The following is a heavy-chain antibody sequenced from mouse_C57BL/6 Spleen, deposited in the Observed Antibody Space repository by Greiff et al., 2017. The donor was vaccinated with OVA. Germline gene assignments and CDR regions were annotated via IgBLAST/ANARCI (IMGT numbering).Heavy chain of an antibody. Sequence: DVKVEESGGGLVKPGGSLKLSCAASGFTFSDYGMHWVRQAPEKGLEWVAYISSGSSTIYYADTVKGRFTISRDNAKNTLFLQMTSLRSEDTAMYYCAKGFDYSYAMDYWGQGTSVTVSS. V-gene: IGHV5-17*01. J-gene: IGHJ4*01. D-gene: IGHD2-4*01. CDR3: AKGFDYSYAMDY. CDR2: ISSGSSTI. CDR1: GFTFSDYG.